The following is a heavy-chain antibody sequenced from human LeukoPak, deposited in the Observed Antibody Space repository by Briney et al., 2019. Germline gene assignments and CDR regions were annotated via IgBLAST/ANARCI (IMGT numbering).Heavy chain of an antibody. J-gene: IGHJ4*02. V-gene: IGHV1-2*02. Sequence: GASVKVSCKASGYTFTDYYMHWVRQAPGQGLEWMGWINSNSGGTKYAQKFQGRVTMTRDTSISTVYMELSGLRSDDTAVYFCARLITMVRGAIDYWGQGTLVTVSS. CDR1: GYTFTDYY. CDR2: INSNSGGT. D-gene: IGHD3-10*01. CDR3: ARLITMVRGAIDY.